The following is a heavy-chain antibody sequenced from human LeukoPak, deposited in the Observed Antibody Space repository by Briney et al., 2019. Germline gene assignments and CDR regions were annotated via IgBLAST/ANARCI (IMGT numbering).Heavy chain of an antibody. V-gene: IGHV1-18*01. J-gene: IGHJ5*02. CDR2: ISAYNGNT. D-gene: IGHD2-2*01. Sequence: RASVKVSCKASGYTLTSYDINWLRQATGQGLEWMGWISAYNGNTSYAQKLQGRVTMTTDTSTSTAYMELRSLRSDDTAVYYCARDLGGYCSSTSCYRGDGNWFDPWGQGTLVTVSS. CDR1: GYTLTSYD. CDR3: ARDLGGYCSSTSCYRGDGNWFDP.